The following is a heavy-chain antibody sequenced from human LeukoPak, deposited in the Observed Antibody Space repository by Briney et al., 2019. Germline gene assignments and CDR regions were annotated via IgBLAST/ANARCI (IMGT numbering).Heavy chain of an antibody. V-gene: IGHV3-30-3*02. Sequence: AGRSLRLSCAASGFTFSSYAMHWVRQAPGKGLEWVAVISYDGSNKYYADSVKGRFTISRDNSKNTLYLQMNSLRAEDTAVYFCAKYAYNWNAPDGFDMWGQGTMVIVSS. CDR2: ISYDGSNK. CDR3: AKYAYNWNAPDGFDM. CDR1: GFTFSSYA. D-gene: IGHD1-1*01. J-gene: IGHJ3*02.